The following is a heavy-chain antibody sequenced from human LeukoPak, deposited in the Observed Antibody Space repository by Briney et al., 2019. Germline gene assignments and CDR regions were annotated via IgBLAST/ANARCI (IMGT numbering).Heavy chain of an antibody. J-gene: IGHJ5*02. D-gene: IGHD6-13*01. Sequence: GRSLRLSCAASGFTFSRYGMHCVRQAPGKGLEWVASISFDGSDKHYADSVRGRFTISRDNSRDTLSVEMNSLRPGDTAIYFCVRSWYSSSWYRPSEEYNWFDPWGQGALVTVSS. CDR1: GFTFSRYG. CDR2: ISFDGSDK. V-gene: IGHV3-30*03. CDR3: VRSWYSSSWYRPSEEYNWFDP.